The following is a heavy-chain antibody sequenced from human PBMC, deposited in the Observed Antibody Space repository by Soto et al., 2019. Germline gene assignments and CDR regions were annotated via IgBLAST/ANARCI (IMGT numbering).Heavy chain of an antibody. D-gene: IGHD5-12*01. CDR2: IYYTGST. V-gene: IGHV4-39*01. J-gene: IGHJ2*01. CDR3: ARQLMATLGFWCFDL. Sequence: PSETLSLTCIVSGGSISSSSYYWGWIRQPPGKGLEWIGSIYYTGSTFYNPSLKSRVTISVDTSKNQFSLKLRSVTAADTAVYYCARQLMATLGFWCFDLWGRGTLVTVSS. CDR1: GGSISSSSYY.